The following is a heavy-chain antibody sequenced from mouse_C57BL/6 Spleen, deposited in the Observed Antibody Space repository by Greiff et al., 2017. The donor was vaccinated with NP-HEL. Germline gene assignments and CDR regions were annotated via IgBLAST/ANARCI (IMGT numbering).Heavy chain of an antibody. Sequence: DVMLVESGGGLVKPGGSLKLSCAASGFTFSSYAMSWVRQTPEKRLEWVATISDGGSYTYYPDNVKGRFTISRDNAKNNLYLQMSHLKSEDTAMYYCARDSSGYWYFDVWGTGTTVTVSS. CDR2: ISDGGSYT. CDR1: GFTFSSYA. D-gene: IGHD3-2*02. CDR3: ARDSSGYWYFDV. V-gene: IGHV5-4*03. J-gene: IGHJ1*03.